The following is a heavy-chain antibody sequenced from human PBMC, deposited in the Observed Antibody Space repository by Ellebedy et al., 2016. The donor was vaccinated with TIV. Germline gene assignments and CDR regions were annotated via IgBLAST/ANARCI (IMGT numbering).Heavy chain of an antibody. V-gene: IGHV3-30-3*01. J-gene: IGHJ6*02. CDR2: ISSDGSNK. Sequence: GESLKISCAASGFTFSSYAMHWVRQAPGKGLEWVAVISSDGSNKYYADSVKGRFTISRDNSKNTLYLQMNSLRAEDTAVYYCARDSRVTTSYYYYAMDVWGQGTTVTVSS. D-gene: IGHD4-17*01. CDR3: ARDSRVTTSYYYYAMDV. CDR1: GFTFSSYA.